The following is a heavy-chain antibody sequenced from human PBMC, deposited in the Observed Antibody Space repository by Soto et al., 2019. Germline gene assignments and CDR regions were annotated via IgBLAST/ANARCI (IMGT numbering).Heavy chain of an antibody. CDR2: ISGSGGST. V-gene: IGHV3-23*01. CDR3: EKDEFGIPVFRWYDP. CDR1: GFTFSSYA. D-gene: IGHD2-21*01. J-gene: IGHJ5*02. Sequence: EVQLLESGGGLVQPGGSLRLSCAASGFTFSSYAMSWVRQAPGKGLEWVSDISGSGGSTYYADSVKGRFTISRDNSKNTRYLQVNSLRAEGTAVYYCEKDEFGIPVFRWYDPWGQGTLVTVSS.